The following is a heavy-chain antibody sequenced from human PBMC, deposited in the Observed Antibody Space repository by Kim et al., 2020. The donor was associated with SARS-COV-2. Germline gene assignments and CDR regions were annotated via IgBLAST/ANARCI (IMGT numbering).Heavy chain of an antibody. CDR3: AGLAVVGWATDEY. CDR2: IHYSGST. CDR1: SGSISSDAHN. D-gene: IGHD5-12*01. V-gene: IGHV4-39*01. Sequence: SETLSLTCTVSSGSISSDAHNWAWIRQPPGKGLEWIASIHYSGSTSYNPSLESRTTTSVDTSKNQFSLKWTSVTAADTAVYYCAGLAVVGWATDEYWGQGTVLTFSS. J-gene: IGHJ4*02.